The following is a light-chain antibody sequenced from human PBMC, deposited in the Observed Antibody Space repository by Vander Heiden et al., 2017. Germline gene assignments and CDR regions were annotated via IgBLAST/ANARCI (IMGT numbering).Light chain of an antibody. CDR3: AAWDDSLSGRV. V-gene: IGLV1-47*01. J-gene: IGLJ3*02. CDR2: RNK. Sequence: QSVLTQPPSASGTPGPRVTISCSGSSSNIGSHYVFWYQQLPGTAPPLLIYRNKQRPSGVPDRFSGSKSGTSASLAISGLRSEDEADYYCAAWDDSLSGRVFGGGTKLTVL. CDR1: SSNIGSHY.